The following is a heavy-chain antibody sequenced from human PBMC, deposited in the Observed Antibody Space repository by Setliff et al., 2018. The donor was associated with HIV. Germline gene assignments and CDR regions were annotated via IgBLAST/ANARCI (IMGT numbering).Heavy chain of an antibody. D-gene: IGHD1-26*01. CDR2: VYYSGTT. CDR3: ARHRYNWYFDV. J-gene: IGHJ2*01. Sequence: SETLSLTCSVSSGSISSTSSYWGWNRQPPGKGLEWIVSVYYSGTTYYNPSLKSRVTISVDTSKSQFSLQLNSMTAADTALYYCARHRYNWYFDVWGRGTLVTVSS. V-gene: IGHV4-39*01. CDR1: SGSISSTSSY.